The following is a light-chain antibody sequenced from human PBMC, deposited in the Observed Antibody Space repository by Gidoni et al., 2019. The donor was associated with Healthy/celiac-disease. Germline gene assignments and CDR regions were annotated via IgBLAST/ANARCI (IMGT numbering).Light chain of an antibody. CDR1: QGISSY. CDR3: QQLNSYPGLT. CDR2: SAS. Sequence: DIQLTQSPSFLSASVGDRVTITCRASQGISSYLAWYQQKPGKAPKLLIYSASTLQSGVPSRFSGSGSVTEFTLTISSLQPEDFATYYCQQLNSYPGLTFGGGTKVEIK. V-gene: IGKV1-9*01. J-gene: IGKJ4*01.